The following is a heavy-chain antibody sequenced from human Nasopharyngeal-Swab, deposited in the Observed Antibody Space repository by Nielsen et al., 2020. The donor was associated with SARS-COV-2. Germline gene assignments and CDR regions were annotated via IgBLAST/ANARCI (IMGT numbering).Heavy chain of an antibody. V-gene: IGHV3-43*01. Sequence: GGALRLPCAASGFTFDAYTMHWVRQAPGKGLEWVSLINWDGGDTSYADSVKGRFTISRDNSENSLYLQMHSLRIEDTALYYCAKDHSSGWLDYWGQGTLVTVSP. CDR1: GFTFDAYT. D-gene: IGHD6-19*01. CDR2: INWDGGDT. CDR3: AKDHSSGWLDY. J-gene: IGHJ4*02.